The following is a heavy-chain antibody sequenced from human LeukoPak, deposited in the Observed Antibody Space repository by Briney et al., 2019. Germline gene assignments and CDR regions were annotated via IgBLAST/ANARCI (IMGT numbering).Heavy chain of an antibody. CDR3: ARDVIRYYYYMDV. V-gene: IGHV4-39*07. D-gene: IGHD2/OR15-2a*01. J-gene: IGHJ6*03. CDR1: GGSTSSSSYY. Sequence: SETLSLTCTVSGGSTSSSSYYWGWIRQPPGKGLEWIGSIYYSGSTYYNPSLKSRVTISVDTSKNQFSPKLSSVTAADTAVYYCARDVIRYYYYMDVWGKGTTVTVSS. CDR2: IYYSGST.